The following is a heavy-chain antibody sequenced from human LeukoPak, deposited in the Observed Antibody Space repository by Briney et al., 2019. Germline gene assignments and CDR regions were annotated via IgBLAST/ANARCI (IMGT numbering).Heavy chain of an antibody. CDR1: GYTFTSYY. CDR3: ARVLISDNDWLVPFDY. CDR2: INPSGGTT. D-gene: IGHD3-9*01. Sequence: ASVKVSCKASGYTFTSYYIHWVRQAPGQGLEWMGMINPSGGTTTYAQRFQVRVTMTRDTSASTVYMELSSLRSEDTAVYYCARVLISDNDWLVPFDYWGQGTLVTVSS. J-gene: IGHJ4*02. V-gene: IGHV1-46*01.